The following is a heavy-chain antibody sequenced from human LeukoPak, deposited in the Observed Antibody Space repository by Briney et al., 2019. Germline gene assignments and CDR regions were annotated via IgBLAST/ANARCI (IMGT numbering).Heavy chain of an antibody. CDR2: INHSGST. V-gene: IGHV4-34*01. Sequence: SETLSLTCAVYGGSFSGYYWSWIRQPPGKGLEWIGEINHSGSTNYNPALKSRVTISVDTSKNQFSLKLRSVTAADTAVYYCAREPSLWFGELVFASGMDVWGQGTTVTVSS. J-gene: IGHJ6*02. D-gene: IGHD3-10*01. CDR3: AREPSLWFGELVFASGMDV. CDR1: GGSFSGYY.